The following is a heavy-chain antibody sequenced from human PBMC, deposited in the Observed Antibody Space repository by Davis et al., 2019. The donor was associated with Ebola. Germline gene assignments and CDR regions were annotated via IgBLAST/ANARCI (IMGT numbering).Heavy chain of an antibody. J-gene: IGHJ2*01. D-gene: IGHD3-3*01. CDR1: GGSISSGGYY. Sequence: SETLSLTCTVSGGSISSGGYYWSWIRQPPGKGLEWIGEINHSGSTNYDPSLKSRVTISVDTSKNQFSLKLSSVTAADTAVYYCARGYYEFWSGYPTHWYFDLWGRGTLVTVSS. CDR2: INHSGST. CDR3: ARGYYEFWSGYPTHWYFDL. V-gene: IGHV4-39*07.